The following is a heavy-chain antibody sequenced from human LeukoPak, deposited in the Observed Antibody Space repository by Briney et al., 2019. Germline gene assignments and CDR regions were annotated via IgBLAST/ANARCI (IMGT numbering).Heavy chain of an antibody. CDR3: AKLHYVSGRPL. CDR1: GFSFSSYG. J-gene: IGHJ4*02. CDR2: ISGSGGST. Sequence: GGSLRLSCAASGFSFSSYGMSWVRPAPGKGLEWVSAISGSGGSTYYADSVKGRFTISRYNSKNTLHLQINSLRAEDTAVYYCAKLHYVSGRPLWGQGTLVTVSS. D-gene: IGHD3-10*01. V-gene: IGHV3-23*01.